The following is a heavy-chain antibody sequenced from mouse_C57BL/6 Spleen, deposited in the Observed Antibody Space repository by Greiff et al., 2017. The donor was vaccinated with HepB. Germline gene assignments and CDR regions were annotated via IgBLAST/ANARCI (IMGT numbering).Heavy chain of an antibody. CDR3: VRHGDDYDGEGYFDY. CDR2: IRSKSNNYAT. J-gene: IGHJ2*01. CDR1: GFSFNTYA. D-gene: IGHD2-4*01. Sequence: EVKLVESGGGLVQPKGSLKLSCAASGFSFNTYAMNWVRQAPGKGLEWVARIRSKSNNYATYYADSVKDRFTISRDDSESMLYLQMNNLKTEDTAMYYCVRHGDDYDGEGYFDYWGQGTTLTVSS. V-gene: IGHV10-1*01.